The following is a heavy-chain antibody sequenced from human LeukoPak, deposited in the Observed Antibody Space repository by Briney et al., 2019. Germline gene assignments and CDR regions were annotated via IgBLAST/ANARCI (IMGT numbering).Heavy chain of an antibody. CDR3: ASVRRGFGESSKYYSYYYMDV. Sequence: KPSETLSLTCTVSGYSISSGYYWGWIRQPPGKGLEGIGSIYHSGSTYNNPSLKSRVTISVDTSKNHFSLNLSSVTAADTAVYYCASVRRGFGESSKYYSYYYMDVWGNGTTVTISS. V-gene: IGHV4-38-2*02. J-gene: IGHJ6*03. CDR2: IYHSGST. D-gene: IGHD3-10*01. CDR1: GYSISSGYY.